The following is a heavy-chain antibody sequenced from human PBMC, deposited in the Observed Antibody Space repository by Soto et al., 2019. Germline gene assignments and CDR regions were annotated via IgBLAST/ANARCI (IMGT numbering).Heavy chain of an antibody. CDR2: IYYSGST. CDR1: GGSISSSNYY. Sequence: QLQLQESGPGLAKPSETLSLTCTVSGGSISSSNYYWGWIRQPPGKGLEWIGSIYYSGSTSYNSSLKSRVTISVDTSKNQFSLRLSSATAADTAVYYCASPTLGAFDIWGQGTMGTVSS. CDR3: ASPTLGAFDI. V-gene: IGHV4-39*01. D-gene: IGHD3-16*01. J-gene: IGHJ3*02.